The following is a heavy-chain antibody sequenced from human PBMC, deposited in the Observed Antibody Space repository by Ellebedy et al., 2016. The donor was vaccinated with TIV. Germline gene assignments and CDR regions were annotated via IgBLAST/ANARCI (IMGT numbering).Heavy chain of an antibody. CDR2: IYPGDSET. J-gene: IGHJ5*02. Sequence: KVSCKASGYSFTSYWIGWVRQMPGKGLEWMGIIYPGDSETRYSPSFQGQVTIAADKSISTAYLQWSSLKASDTAMYYCARRRSGSPFDPWGQGTLVTVSS. D-gene: IGHD1-26*01. V-gene: IGHV5-51*01. CDR1: GYSFTSYW. CDR3: ARRRSGSPFDP.